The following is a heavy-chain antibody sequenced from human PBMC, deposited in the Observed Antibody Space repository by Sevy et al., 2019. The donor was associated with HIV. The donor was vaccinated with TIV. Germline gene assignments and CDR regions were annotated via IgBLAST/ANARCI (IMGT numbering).Heavy chain of an antibody. D-gene: IGHD3-3*01. CDR2: ISSSSYI. V-gene: IGHV3-21*01. CDR3: ARDYYDFWSGYSRDAFDI. Sequence: GGSLRLSCAASGFTFSSYSMNWVRQAPGKGLEWVSSISSSSYIYYADSVKGRFTISRDNAKNSLYLQMNSLRAEDTAVYYCARDYYDFWSGYSRDAFDIWGQGTMVTVSS. CDR1: GFTFSSYS. J-gene: IGHJ3*02.